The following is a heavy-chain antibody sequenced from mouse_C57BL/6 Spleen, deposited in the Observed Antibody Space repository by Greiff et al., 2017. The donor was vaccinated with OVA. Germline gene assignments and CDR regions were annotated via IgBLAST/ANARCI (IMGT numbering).Heavy chain of an antibody. CDR2: INPNNGGT. CDR1: GYTFTDYN. CDR3: ARAIYYDYAAFAD. V-gene: IGHV1-18*01. J-gene: IGHJ3*01. D-gene: IGHD2-4*01. Sequence: VQLQQSGPELVKPGASVKIPCKASGYTFTDYNMDWVKQSHGKSLEWIGDINPNNGGTIYNQKFKGKATLTVDKSSSTAYMELRSLTSEDTAVYYWARAIYYDYAAFADWGQGTLVTVSA.